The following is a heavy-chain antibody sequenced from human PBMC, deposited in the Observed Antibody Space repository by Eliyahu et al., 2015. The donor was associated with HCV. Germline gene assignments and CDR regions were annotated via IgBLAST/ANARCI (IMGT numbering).Heavy chain of an antibody. D-gene: IGHD5-18*01. V-gene: IGHV4-39*07. CDR1: GGSIISSSYY. CDR2: IYYSGST. CDR3: ARVDYSEYNYAFDF. Sequence: QLQLQESGPGLVKPSETLSLTCTVXGGSIISSSYYWGWIRQPPGKGLEWIGNIYYSGSTYYNPSLKSRVTISVDTSKNQFSLKLSSVTAADTAVYYCARVDYSEYNYAFDFWGQGTLVTVSS. J-gene: IGHJ4*01.